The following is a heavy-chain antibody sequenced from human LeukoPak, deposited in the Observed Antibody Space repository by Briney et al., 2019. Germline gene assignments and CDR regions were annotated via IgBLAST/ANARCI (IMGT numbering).Heavy chain of an antibody. Sequence: SVKVSCKASGGTFSSYAVSWVRQAPGQGLEWMGGIIPIFGTANYAQKFQGRVTITADESTSTAYMELSSLRSEDTAVYYCARDGIATIMSGAFDIWGQGTMVTVSS. J-gene: IGHJ3*02. D-gene: IGHD5-24*01. CDR2: IIPIFGTA. V-gene: IGHV1-69*01. CDR1: GGTFSSYA. CDR3: ARDGIATIMSGAFDI.